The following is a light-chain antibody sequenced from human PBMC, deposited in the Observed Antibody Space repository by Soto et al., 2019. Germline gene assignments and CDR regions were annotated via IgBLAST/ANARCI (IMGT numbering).Light chain of an antibody. CDR3: CSYAGSYTYV. CDR2: DVT. Sequence: QSVLPQPRSVSGSPGQSVTISCTGTSSDVGYYNYVSWYQQHPGKAPKLLIYDVTHRPSGVPDRFSGSKSGNTASLTISGLHSEDDADYYCCSYAGSYTYVFGTWTKATVL. J-gene: IGLJ1*01. CDR1: SSDVGYYNY. V-gene: IGLV2-11*01.